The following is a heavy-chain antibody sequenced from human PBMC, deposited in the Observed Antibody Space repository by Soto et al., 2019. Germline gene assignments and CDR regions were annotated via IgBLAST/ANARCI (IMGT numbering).Heavy chain of an antibody. J-gene: IGHJ4*02. V-gene: IGHV4-59*08. CDR3: ARQIDTEYSSGWYYFDY. Sequence: PSETLSLTCTVSGGSISSYYWSWIRQPPGKGLEWIGYIYYSGSTNYNPSLKSRVTISVDKSKNQFSLKLSSVTAADTAVYYCARQIDTEYSSGWYYFDYWGQGTLVTVSS. CDR2: IYYSGST. D-gene: IGHD6-19*01. CDR1: GGSISSYY.